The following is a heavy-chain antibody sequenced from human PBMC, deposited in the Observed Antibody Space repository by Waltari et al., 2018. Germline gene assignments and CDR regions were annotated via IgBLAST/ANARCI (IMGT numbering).Heavy chain of an antibody. CDR2: INRDGSST. Sequence: EVQLVESGGGLVQPGGSLRLSCAASGFTFSSYWLHWVRQAPGKGLVWVSRINRDGSSTSYADSVKGRFTISRDNAKNTLYLQMNSLRAEDTAVYYCARAVVAAGSFDYWGQGTLVTVSS. CDR1: GFTFSSYW. D-gene: IGHD6-13*01. V-gene: IGHV3-74*01. J-gene: IGHJ4*02. CDR3: ARAVVAAGSFDY.